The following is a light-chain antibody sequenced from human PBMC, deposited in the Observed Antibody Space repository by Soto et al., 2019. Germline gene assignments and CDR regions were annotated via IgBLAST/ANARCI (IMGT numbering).Light chain of an antibody. CDR2: AAS. V-gene: IGKV1-9*01. J-gene: IGKJ4*01. CDR1: QDIYIY. CDR3: QQVYAYPST. Sequence: IQLTQSPSSLSASVGDRVAITCRASQDIYIYLAWYQQEPGKAPKLLIHAASTFQSGVPSRFSGSGSGTDFTLIISSLQPEDFATYYCQQVYAYPSTFGGGTKVEVK.